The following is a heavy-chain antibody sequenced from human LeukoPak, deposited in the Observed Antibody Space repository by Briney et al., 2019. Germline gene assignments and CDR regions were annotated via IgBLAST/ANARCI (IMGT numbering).Heavy chain of an antibody. D-gene: IGHD6-13*01. CDR3: GRGPLKQQLVKPDPDYYYYMDV. CDR1: GGRFSYYA. V-gene: IGHV1-69*13. Sequence: SVKVSCKASGGRFSYYALTWVRQAPGQGFEWMGGIIPIFGTTNYAQRFQGRVTFTADESTTTAYMELSSLRFEDTAVYYCGRGPLKQQLVKPDPDYYYYMDVWGNGTTVTVSS. CDR2: IIPIFGTT. J-gene: IGHJ6*03.